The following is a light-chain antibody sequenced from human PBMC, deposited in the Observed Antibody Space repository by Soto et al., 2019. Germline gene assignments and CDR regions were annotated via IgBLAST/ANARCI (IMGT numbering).Light chain of an antibody. Sequence: EIVLTQSPGTLSLSPGERATLSCRASQSVSSSYLAWYQQKPGQAPRLLIYASSSTATGIPDRFSGSGSGTDFALTISRMETDDSALYYCQQYGGSPFTFGPGTKVDIK. CDR3: QQYGGSPFT. V-gene: IGKV3-20*01. CDR2: ASS. CDR1: QSVSSSY. J-gene: IGKJ3*01.